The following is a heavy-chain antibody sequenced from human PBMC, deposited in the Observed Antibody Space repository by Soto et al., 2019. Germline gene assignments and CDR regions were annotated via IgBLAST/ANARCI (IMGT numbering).Heavy chain of an antibody. J-gene: IGHJ4*02. Sequence: SETLSLTCTVSGGSISSGGYYWSWIRQHPGKGLEWIGYIYYSGSTYYNPSLKSRVTISVDTSKNQFSLKLSSVTAADTAVYYCASFPLRYYYDSSRVFDYWGQGTLVTVS. V-gene: IGHV4-31*03. CDR1: GGSISSGGYY. CDR2: IYYSGST. CDR3: ASFPLRYYYDSSRVFDY. D-gene: IGHD3-22*01.